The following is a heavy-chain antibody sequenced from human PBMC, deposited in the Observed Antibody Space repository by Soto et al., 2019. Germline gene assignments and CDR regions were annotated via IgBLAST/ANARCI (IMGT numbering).Heavy chain of an antibody. CDR3: ARLVVVTASIDY. V-gene: IGHV3-11*03. Sequence: GGSLRLSCAASGFTFSDYYMSWIRQAPGKGLEWVSYISSSSSYTNYADSVKGRFTISRDNAKNSLYLQMNSLRAEDTAVYYCARLVVVTASIDYWGQGTLVTVSS. J-gene: IGHJ4*02. CDR2: ISSSSSYT. D-gene: IGHD2-21*02. CDR1: GFTFSDYY.